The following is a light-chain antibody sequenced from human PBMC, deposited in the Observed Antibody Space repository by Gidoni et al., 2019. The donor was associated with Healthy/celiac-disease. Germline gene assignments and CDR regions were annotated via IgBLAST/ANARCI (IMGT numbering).Light chain of an antibody. Sequence: DIQMTQSPFSLSASVGDSVTITCRASASISSYLNWYQQQPGKDPKPLFYAASSLQSGVPSSFSGSGSGTDFTLTISSLQPEDFATYYCQQSYSTPLYTFGQGTKLEIK. CDR1: ASISSY. CDR2: AAS. V-gene: IGKV1-39*01. J-gene: IGKJ2*01. CDR3: QQSYSTPLYT.